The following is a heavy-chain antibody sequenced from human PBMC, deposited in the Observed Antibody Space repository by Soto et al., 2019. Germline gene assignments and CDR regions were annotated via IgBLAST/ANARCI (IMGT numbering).Heavy chain of an antibody. Sequence: PSETLSLTCAVSGGSISSSNWWSWVRQPPGKGLEWIGEIYHSGSTNYNPSLKSRVTISVDKSKNQFSLKLSSVTAADTAVYYCARDHLAVAGTHYFDYWGQGTLVTVSS. CDR3: ARDHLAVAGTHYFDY. CDR1: GGSISSSNW. J-gene: IGHJ4*02. V-gene: IGHV4-4*02. CDR2: IYHSGST. D-gene: IGHD6-19*01.